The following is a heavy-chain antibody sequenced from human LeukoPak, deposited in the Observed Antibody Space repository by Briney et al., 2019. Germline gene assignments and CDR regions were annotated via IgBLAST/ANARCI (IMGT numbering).Heavy chain of an antibody. CDR1: GFTFSSYA. J-gene: IGHJ4*02. CDR3: AKSGIMITFGGVIVLPYFDY. D-gene: IGHD3-16*02. Sequence: PGGSLRLSCAASGFTFSSYAMTWVRQAPGKGPEWVSAISGSGGSTYYADSVKGRFTISRDNSKNTLYLQMNSLRAEDTAVYYCAKSGIMITFGGVIVLPYFDYWGQGTLVTVSS. CDR2: ISGSGGST. V-gene: IGHV3-23*01.